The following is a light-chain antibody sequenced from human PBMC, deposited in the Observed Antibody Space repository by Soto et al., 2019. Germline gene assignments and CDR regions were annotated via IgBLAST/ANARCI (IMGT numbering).Light chain of an antibody. Sequence: IVLTPPPGTLSLSPGERATLSCRAIPNVARDYLAWYQQRPGQAPRLLIYDASTRATGIPDRFSGSGSGTDFNLTISRLEPEDVAVYCCQQYARSPLSFGGGTKVHI. J-gene: IGKJ4*01. CDR2: DAS. CDR1: PNVARDY. V-gene: IGKV3-20*01. CDR3: QQYARSPLS.